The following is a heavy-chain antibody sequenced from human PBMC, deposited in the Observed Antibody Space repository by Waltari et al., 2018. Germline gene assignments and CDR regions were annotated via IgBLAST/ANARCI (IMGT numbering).Heavy chain of an antibody. Sequence: QVQLQESGPGLVRPSATLSLPCTVSDASLRSSSFYWAWIRQPPGKGLEWIGSVHSVGTTYYNPSLNNRITISVDTSKNQFSLRLNSVTAADTAIYYCATDRGDPGAHPIDNWGQGTLVIVSS. V-gene: IGHV4-39*07. J-gene: IGHJ4*02. CDR2: VHSVGTT. CDR3: ATDRGDPGAHPIDN. CDR1: DASLRSSSFY. D-gene: IGHD3-10*01.